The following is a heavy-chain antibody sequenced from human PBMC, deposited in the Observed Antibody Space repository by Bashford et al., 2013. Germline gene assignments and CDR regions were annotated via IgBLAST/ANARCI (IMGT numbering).Heavy chain of an antibody. CDR3: ARVPDYQTLTPYANTFDP. Sequence: WVRQAPGQGLEWMGWIGTYNGNTKFAQKFQGRHTMTTDTSTSTAYMELQSLTSDDTAVYFCARVPDYQTLTPYANTFDPWGQGTLVTVSS. V-gene: IGHV1-18*01. CDR2: IGTYNGNT. J-gene: IGHJ5*02. D-gene: IGHD3-9*01.